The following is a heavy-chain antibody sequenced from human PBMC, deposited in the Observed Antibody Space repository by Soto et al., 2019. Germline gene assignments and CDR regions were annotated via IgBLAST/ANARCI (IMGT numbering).Heavy chain of an antibody. CDR3: ARHLTTVTTRGLIDY. Sequence: SETLSLTCTVSGGSISSPSHYWSWIRQPPGKGLEWIGYIYYSGSTNYNPSLKSRVTISVDTSKNQFSLKLSSVTAADTAVYYCARHLTTVTTRGLIDYWGQGTLVTVSS. V-gene: IGHV4-61*01. D-gene: IGHD4-17*01. CDR1: GGSISSPSHY. CDR2: IYYSGST. J-gene: IGHJ4*02.